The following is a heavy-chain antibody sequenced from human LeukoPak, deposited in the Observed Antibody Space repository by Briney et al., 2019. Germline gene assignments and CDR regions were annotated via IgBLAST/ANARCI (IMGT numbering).Heavy chain of an antibody. V-gene: IGHV4-59*01. CDR2: IYYSGST. D-gene: IGHD3-3*01. J-gene: IGHJ5*02. CDR1: GGSFSGYY. Sequence: PSETLSLTCAVYGGSFSGYYWSWIRQPPGKGLEWIGYIYYSGSTNYNPSLKSRVTISVDTSKNQFSLKLSSVTAADTAVYYCAREWSVYDFWSGYYFASWFDPWGQGTLVTVSS. CDR3: AREWSVYDFWSGYYFASWFDP.